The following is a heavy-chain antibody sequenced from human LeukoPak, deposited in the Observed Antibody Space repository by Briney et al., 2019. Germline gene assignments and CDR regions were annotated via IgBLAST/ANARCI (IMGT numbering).Heavy chain of an antibody. Sequence: PSETLSLTCTVSGGSISSSSYHWGWIRQPPGKGLEWIGSIYYSRSTYYNPSLKSRVTISVDTSKNQFSLKLSSVTAADTAVYYCARHGEMATADYWGQGTLVTVSS. CDR1: GGSISSSSYH. V-gene: IGHV4-39*01. D-gene: IGHD5-24*01. CDR3: ARHGEMATADY. CDR2: IYYSRST. J-gene: IGHJ4*02.